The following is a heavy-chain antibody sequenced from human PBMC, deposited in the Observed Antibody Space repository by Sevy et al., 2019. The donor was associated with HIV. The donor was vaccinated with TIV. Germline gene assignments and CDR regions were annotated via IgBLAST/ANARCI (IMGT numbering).Heavy chain of an antibody. D-gene: IGHD2-15*01. CDR3: ARVFPYCSGGSCYSPYDAFDI. CDR2: INPNSGST. V-gene: IGHV1-2*02. Sequence: ASVKVSCKASGYTFTGHYMHWVRQAPGQGLEWMGWINPNSGSTDYAQKVQGRVTLTRDTSISTAYLELSRLTSDDTAVYYCARVFPYCSGGSCYSPYDAFDIWGQGTMVTVSS. CDR1: GYTFTGHY. J-gene: IGHJ3*02.